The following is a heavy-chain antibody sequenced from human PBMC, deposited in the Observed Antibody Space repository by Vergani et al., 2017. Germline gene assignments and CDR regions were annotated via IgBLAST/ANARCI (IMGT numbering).Heavy chain of an antibody. CDR1: GCTFSSYG. D-gene: IGHD3-10*01. CDR2: IRYDGSNK. J-gene: IGHJ4*02. CDR3: ANLWFGELSGDYFDY. V-gene: IGHV3-30*02. Sequence: QVQLVESGGSVVQPGGSLRLSCAASGCTFSSYGMHWVRQAPGKGLEWVAFIRYDGSNKYYADSVKGRFTISRDNSKNTLYLQMNSLRAEDTAVYYCANLWFGELSGDYFDYWGQGTLVTVSS.